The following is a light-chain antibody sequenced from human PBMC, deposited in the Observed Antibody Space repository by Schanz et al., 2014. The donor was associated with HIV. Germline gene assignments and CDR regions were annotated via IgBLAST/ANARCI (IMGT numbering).Light chain of an antibody. Sequence: QSALTQPASVSGSPGQSITISCTGTSSDVNVYNYVSWYQQYPGKAPKLIIYEITKRPSGVPDRFSASKSGNTASLTVSGLQAEDEADYYCSSYAGRNNLVFGTGTKLTVL. J-gene: IGLJ1*01. CDR3: SSYAGRNNLV. CDR2: EIT. V-gene: IGLV2-8*01. CDR1: SSDVNVYNY.